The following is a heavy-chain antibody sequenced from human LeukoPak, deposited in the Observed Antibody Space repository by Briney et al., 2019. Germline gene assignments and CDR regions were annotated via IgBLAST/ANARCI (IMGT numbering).Heavy chain of an antibody. CDR1: GGSISSYY. J-gene: IGHJ4*02. D-gene: IGHD3-22*01. CDR3: ARHYYDTSVYFPYYFDS. V-gene: IGHV4-59*08. CDR2: IYYSGSS. Sequence: KPSETLSLTCTVSGGSISSYYWSWIRQPPGKGLEWIGYIYYSGSSNYNPSLKSRVTISADTSKNQFSLKLSSVTAADTAVYYCARHYYDTSVYFPYYFDSWGQGTLVTVSS.